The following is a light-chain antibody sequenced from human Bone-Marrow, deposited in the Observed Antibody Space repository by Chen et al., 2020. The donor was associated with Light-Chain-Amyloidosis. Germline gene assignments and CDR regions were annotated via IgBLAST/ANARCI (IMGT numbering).Light chain of an antibody. CDR1: NIGSTS. Sequence: SYVLTQPSSVSVAPGQTATIACGGNNIGSTSVHWYQQTPGQAPLLVVYDDSDRPSGIPERLSGSNSGKTATLSISRVAAGDEADYYCQVWDRSSDSPVFGGGTKLTVL. CDR3: QVWDRSSDSPV. V-gene: IGLV3-21*02. CDR2: DDS. J-gene: IGLJ3*02.